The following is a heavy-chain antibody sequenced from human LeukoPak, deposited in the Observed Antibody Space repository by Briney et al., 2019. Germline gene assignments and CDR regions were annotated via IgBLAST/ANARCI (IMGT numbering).Heavy chain of an antibody. CDR3: AKGPRKSETISYSSGAYDY. CDR2: IHPNSGAT. D-gene: IGHD6-19*01. Sequence: GASVTVSCKASGYTFSDSYMHWVRQAPGQGLEWMGWIHPNSGATKYAQKFQGRVTLTRDTSISTAYMEMTGLRSDDTAVYYCAKGPRKSETISYSSGAYDYWGQGTLLTVSS. V-gene: IGHV1-2*02. J-gene: IGHJ4*02. CDR1: GYTFSDSY.